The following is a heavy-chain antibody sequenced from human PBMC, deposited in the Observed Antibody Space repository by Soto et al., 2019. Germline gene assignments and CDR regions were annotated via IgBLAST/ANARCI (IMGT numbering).Heavy chain of an antibody. CDR2: IIPIFGTA. V-gene: IGHV1-69*01. D-gene: IGHD2-15*01. Sequence: QVQLVQSGAEVQKPGSSVKVSCKASGGTFSSYAISWVRQAPGQGLEWMGGIIPIFGTANYAQKFQGRVTNTADESTSTAYMELSSLRSEDTAVYYCARFRYCSGCSCYSPIYYYYGMDVWGQGTTVTVSS. CDR1: GGTFSSYA. J-gene: IGHJ6*02. CDR3: ARFRYCSGCSCYSPIYYYYGMDV.